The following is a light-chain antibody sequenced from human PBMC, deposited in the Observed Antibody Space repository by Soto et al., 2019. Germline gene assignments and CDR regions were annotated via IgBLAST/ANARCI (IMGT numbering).Light chain of an antibody. CDR3: MQGTHWPRT. CDR2: KVS. CDR1: QSLVNSDGNTY. Sequence: DVVMTQSPLSLPVTLGQPASISCRSSQSLVNSDGNTYLNWFHQRPGQSPRRLIYKVSNRDSGVPARFSGSGSGTDFTLKISRVEAEDVGVYYCMQGTHWPRTFGQGTKVEIK. J-gene: IGKJ1*01. V-gene: IGKV2-30*01.